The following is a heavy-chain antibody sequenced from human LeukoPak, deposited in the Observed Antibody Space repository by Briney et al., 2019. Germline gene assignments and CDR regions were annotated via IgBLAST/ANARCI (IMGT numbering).Heavy chain of an antibody. Sequence: GGSLRLSCAASGFTFSSYSMNWVRQAPGKGLEWVSSTSSSSSYIYYADSVKGRFTISRDNAKNSLYLQMNSLRAEDTAVYYCARDALLMGAFDIWGQGTMVTVSS. V-gene: IGHV3-21*01. J-gene: IGHJ3*02. D-gene: IGHD2-8*01. CDR3: ARDALLMGAFDI. CDR2: TSSSSSYI. CDR1: GFTFSSYS.